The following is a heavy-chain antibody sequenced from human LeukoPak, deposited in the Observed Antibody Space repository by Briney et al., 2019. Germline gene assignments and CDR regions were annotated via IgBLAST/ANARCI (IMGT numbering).Heavy chain of an antibody. Sequence: LPGGSLRLSCAASGSTFSRFSMNWVRQAPGKGLEWVSYISGSSGNIHYADSVKGRFTIPRDNAKNSLYLQMNSLRAEDTAVYYCARDTAFSFDYWGQGNLVTVSS. V-gene: IGHV3-48*01. CDR2: ISGSSGNI. CDR3: ARDTAFSFDY. D-gene: IGHD2-21*02. CDR1: GSTFSRFS. J-gene: IGHJ4*02.